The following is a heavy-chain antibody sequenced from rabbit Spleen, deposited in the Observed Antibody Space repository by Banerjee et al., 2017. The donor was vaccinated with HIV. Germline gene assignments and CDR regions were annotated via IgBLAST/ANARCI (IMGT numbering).Heavy chain of an antibody. D-gene: IGHD2-1*01. CDR3: VRITMIMVTTFDL. J-gene: IGHJ4*01. CDR1: GFDFSSYG. Sequence: QEQLVESGGGLVQPGGSLKLSCKGSGFDFSSYGVSWVRQAPGKGLEWIGYIDPIFGTTAYATWVNDRFTISSHNAQNTLYLQLNSLTAADTATYFCVRITMIMVTTFDLWGPGTLVTVS. CDR2: IDPIFGTT. V-gene: IGHV1S47*01.